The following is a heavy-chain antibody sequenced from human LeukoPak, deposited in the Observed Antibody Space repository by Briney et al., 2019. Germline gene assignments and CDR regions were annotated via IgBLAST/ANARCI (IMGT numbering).Heavy chain of an antibody. CDR3: ARCSSSGWYPLGYYYYGMDV. CDR1: GFTFSSYA. D-gene: IGHD6-19*01. J-gene: IGHJ6*02. Sequence: GGSLRLSCAASGFTFSSYAMHWVRQAPGKGLEWVAVISYDGSNKYYADSVKGRFTISRDNSKNTLYLQMNSLRAEDTAVYYCARCSSSGWYPLGYYYYGMDVWGQGTTVTVSS. CDR2: ISYDGSNK. V-gene: IGHV3-30-3*01.